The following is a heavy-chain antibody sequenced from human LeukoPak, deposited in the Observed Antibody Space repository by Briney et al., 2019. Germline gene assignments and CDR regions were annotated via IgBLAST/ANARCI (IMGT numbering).Heavy chain of an antibody. Sequence: PSETLSLTCTVSGGSISSGGYYWSWIRQHPGKGPEWIGYIYYSGSTYYNPSLKSRVTISVDTSKNQFSLKLSSVTAADTAVYYCARFEDYYGMDVWGQGTTVTVSS. J-gene: IGHJ6*02. V-gene: IGHV4-31*03. CDR2: IYYSGST. CDR1: GGSISSGGYY. CDR3: ARFEDYYGMDV.